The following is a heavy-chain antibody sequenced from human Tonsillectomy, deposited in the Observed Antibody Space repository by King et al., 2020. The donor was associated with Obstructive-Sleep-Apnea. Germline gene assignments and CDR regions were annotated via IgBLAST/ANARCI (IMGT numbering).Heavy chain of an antibody. CDR1: GGTFSSYA. Sequence: VQLVQSGAEVKKPGSSVKVSCKASGGTFSSYAISWVRQAPGQGLEWMGGIIPIFGTANYAQKFQGRVTITADESTTTAYMELSSLRSEDTAGYYCASPYYYDSSGYEGYWGQGTLVTVSS. J-gene: IGHJ4*02. CDR3: ASPYYYDSSGYEGY. V-gene: IGHV1-69*01. D-gene: IGHD3-22*01. CDR2: IIPIFGTA.